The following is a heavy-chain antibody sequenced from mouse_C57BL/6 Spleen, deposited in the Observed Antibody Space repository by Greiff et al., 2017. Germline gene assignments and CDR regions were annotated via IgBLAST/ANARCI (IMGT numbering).Heavy chain of an antibody. V-gene: IGHV14-4*01. J-gene: IGHJ3*01. CDR3: TPGLPPPFAY. CDR1: GFNIKDDY. CDR2: IDPENGDT. Sequence: VQLQQPGAELVRPGASVKLSCTASGFNIKDDYMHWVKQRPEQGLEWIGWIDPENGDTEYASKFQGKATITADTSSNTASLQLSSLTSEDTAVYYCTPGLPPPFAYWGQGTLVTVSA.